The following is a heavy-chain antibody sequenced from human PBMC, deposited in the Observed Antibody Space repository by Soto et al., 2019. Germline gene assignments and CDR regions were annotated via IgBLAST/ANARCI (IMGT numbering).Heavy chain of an antibody. CDR3: ARVHYYYDSRGGWFDP. Sequence: QVQLVQSGAEVKKPGSSVKVSCKASGGTFSSYAISWVRQAPGQGLEWMGGIIPIFGTANYAQKFQGRVTITADESTSTDYMELSSLRSEDTAVYYCARVHYYYDSRGGWFDPWGQGTLVTVSS. CDR1: GGTFSSYA. J-gene: IGHJ5*02. D-gene: IGHD3-22*01. V-gene: IGHV1-69*01. CDR2: IIPIFGTA.